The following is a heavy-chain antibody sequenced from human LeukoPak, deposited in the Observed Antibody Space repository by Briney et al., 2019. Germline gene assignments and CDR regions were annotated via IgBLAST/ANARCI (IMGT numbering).Heavy chain of an antibody. Sequence: ASVKVSCKASRYTFTSYYMHWVRQAPGQGLEWMGIINPSGGSTSYAQKFQGRVTMTRDMSTSTVYMELSSLRSEDTAVYYCARGDLIAAGDSGDAEYFQHWGQGTLVTVSS. J-gene: IGHJ1*01. V-gene: IGHV1-46*01. CDR1: RYTFTSYY. CDR3: ARGDLIAAGDSGDAEYFQH. CDR2: INPSGGST. D-gene: IGHD6-13*01.